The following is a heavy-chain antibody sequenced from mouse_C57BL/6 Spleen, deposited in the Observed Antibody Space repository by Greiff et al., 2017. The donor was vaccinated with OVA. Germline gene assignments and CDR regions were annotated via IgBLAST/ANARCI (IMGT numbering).Heavy chain of an antibody. CDR1: GYTFTEYT. J-gene: IGHJ4*01. Sequence: VKLMESGAELVKPGASVKLSCKASGYTFTEYTIHWVKQRSGQGLEWIGWFYPGSGSIKYNEKFKDKATLTADKSSSTVYMELSRLTSEDSAVYFCARHEEGEGNGYYAMDYWGQGTSVTVSS. CDR3: ARHEEGEGNGYYAMDY. CDR2: FYPGSGSI. V-gene: IGHV1-62-2*01. D-gene: IGHD2-1*01.